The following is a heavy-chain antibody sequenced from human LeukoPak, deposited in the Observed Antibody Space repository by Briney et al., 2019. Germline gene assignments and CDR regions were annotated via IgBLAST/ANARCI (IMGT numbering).Heavy chain of an antibody. Sequence: GESLKISCKGSGYSFTNYWIGWVRQMPGKGLDWMGIIYPHDSNPRYSPSFQGQVTIPADKPISTAYLQWSSLKASDTAMYYCARAISGETSGYYYADYWGQGTLVTVSS. J-gene: IGHJ4*02. D-gene: IGHD3-22*01. CDR3: ARAISGETSGYYYADY. CDR1: GYSFTNYW. V-gene: IGHV5-51*04. CDR2: IYPHDSNP.